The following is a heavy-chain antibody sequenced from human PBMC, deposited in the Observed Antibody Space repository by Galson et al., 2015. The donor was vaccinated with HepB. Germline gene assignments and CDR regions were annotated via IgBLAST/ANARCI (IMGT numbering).Heavy chain of an antibody. J-gene: IGHJ4*02. CDR3: VGGSMTLGY. Sequence: SLRLSCADSTFTFTTHDMSWVRQAPGTGLEWVSSISASGSDTYYADSVKGRFAISRDNSKNTVGLHMNSLRAEDTAVYYSVGGSMTLGYWGRGTLVTVSS. V-gene: IGHV3-23*01. CDR1: TFTFTTHD. CDR2: ISASGSDT. D-gene: IGHD3-16*01.